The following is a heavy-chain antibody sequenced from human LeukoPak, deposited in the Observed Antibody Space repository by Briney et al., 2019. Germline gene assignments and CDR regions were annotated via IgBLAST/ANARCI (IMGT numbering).Heavy chain of an antibody. V-gene: IGHV1-2*02. CDR3: ARGGYYYGSGSDYYYYYYMDV. J-gene: IGHJ6*03. CDR2: INPNSGGT. D-gene: IGHD3-10*01. Sequence: GASVKVSCKASGYTFTGYYMHWVRQAPGQGLEWMGWINPNSGGTNYAQKFQGRVTMTRDTSISTAYMELSRLRSDDTAVYYCARGGYYYGSGSDYYYYYYMDVWGKGTTVTISS. CDR1: GYTFTGYY.